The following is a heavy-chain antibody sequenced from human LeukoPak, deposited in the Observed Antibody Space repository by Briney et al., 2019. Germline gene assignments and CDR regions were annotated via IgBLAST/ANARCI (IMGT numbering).Heavy chain of an antibody. Sequence: PGGSLRLSCVASGFTFSTAWMSWLRQAPGKGLEWVGRIKSNSDGGTTDYAASVKGRFTISRDNSKNTVYLQMNSLKTEDTAVYYCLWWDYWGQGTLVTVSS. D-gene: IGHD2-21*01. CDR2: IKSNSDGGTT. J-gene: IGHJ4*02. CDR1: GFTFSTAW. CDR3: LWWDY. V-gene: IGHV3-15*01.